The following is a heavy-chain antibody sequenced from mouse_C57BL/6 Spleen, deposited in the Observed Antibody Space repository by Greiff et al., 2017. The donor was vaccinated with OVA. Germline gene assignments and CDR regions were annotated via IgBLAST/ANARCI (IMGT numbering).Heavy chain of an antibody. CDR1: GYTFTSYW. J-gene: IGHJ2*01. V-gene: IGHV1-53*01. CDR2: INPSNGGT. Sequence: VQLQQPGTDLVKPGASVKLSCKASGYTFTSYWMHWVKQRPGQGLEWIGNINPSNGGTNYNEKFKSKATLTVDKSSSTAYMQLSSLTSEDSAVNYCARSGYGSSPADYWGQGTTLTVSS. CDR3: ARSGYGSSPADY. D-gene: IGHD1-1*01.